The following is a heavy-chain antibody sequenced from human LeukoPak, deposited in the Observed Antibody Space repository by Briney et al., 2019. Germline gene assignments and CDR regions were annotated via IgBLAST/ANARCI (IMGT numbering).Heavy chain of an antibody. Sequence: GGSLRLSCAASGFTFSSYSMNWVRQAPGKGLEWVSSISSSSSYIYYADSVKGRFTISRDNAKNSLYLQMNSLRAEDTAVYYCAKDYYDSSGYYLVNWFDPWGQGTLVTVSS. D-gene: IGHD3-22*01. CDR2: ISSSSSYI. V-gene: IGHV3-21*04. J-gene: IGHJ5*02. CDR1: GFTFSSYS. CDR3: AKDYYDSSGYYLVNWFDP.